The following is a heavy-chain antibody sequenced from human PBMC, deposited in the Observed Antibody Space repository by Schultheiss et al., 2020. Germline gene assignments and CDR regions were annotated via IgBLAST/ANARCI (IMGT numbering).Heavy chain of an antibody. CDR2: ISSSSSYT. J-gene: IGHJ4*02. D-gene: IGHD5-18*01. Sequence: GGSLRLSCATSGFTFSDYYMSWIRQAPGKGLEWVSYISSSSSYTNYADSVKGRFTISRDNAKNSLYLQMNSLRAEDTAVYYCASADTASGYWGQGTLVTVSS. CDR1: GFTFSDYY. V-gene: IGHV3-11*06. CDR3: ASADTASGY.